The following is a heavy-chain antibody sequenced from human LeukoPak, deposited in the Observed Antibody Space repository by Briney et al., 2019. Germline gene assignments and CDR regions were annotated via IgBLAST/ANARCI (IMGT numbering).Heavy chain of an antibody. D-gene: IGHD3-3*01. CDR1: VYTLIQNY. V-gene: IGHV1-2*02. Sequence: APVKAPFKGSVYTLIQNYIHLVRPAPGQRLEWMGLINPHTGAANYSQKSQGRVTMTRDTSISTAYMHLTRLKFDDTAVYYCARGKSGYSPWGQGTPVTVSS. CDR3: ARGKSGYSP. CDR2: INPHTGAA. J-gene: IGHJ4*02.